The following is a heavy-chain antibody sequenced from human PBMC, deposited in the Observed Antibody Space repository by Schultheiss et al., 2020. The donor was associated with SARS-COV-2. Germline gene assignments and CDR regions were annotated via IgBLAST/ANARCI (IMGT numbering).Heavy chain of an antibody. CDR3: ARGYSSGYTLGY. D-gene: IGHD3-22*01. CDR1: GGSFSGYY. J-gene: IGHJ4*01. Sequence: SQTLSLTCAVYGGSFSGYYWSWIRQPPGKGLEWIGEINHSGSTNYNPSLKSRVTISVDTSKNQFSLKLSSVTAADTAVYYCARGYSSGYTLGYWGQGTLVTVSS. V-gene: IGHV4-34*01. CDR2: INHSGST.